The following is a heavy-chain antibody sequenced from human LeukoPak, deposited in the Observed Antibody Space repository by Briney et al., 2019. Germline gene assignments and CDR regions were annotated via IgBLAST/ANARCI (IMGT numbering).Heavy chain of an antibody. V-gene: IGHV3-30*04. CDR1: GFTFSSYA. D-gene: IGHD2-2*01. CDR2: ISYDGSNK. CDR3: ADLYCNRTSCSSS. J-gene: IGHJ4*02. Sequence: GGSLRLSCAASGFTFSSYAMSWVRQAPGKGLEWVAVISYDGSNKNYADSVKGRFTISRDSSKNTPYLQMNSLRVEDTAVYYCADLYCNRTSCSSSWGQGTLATVSS.